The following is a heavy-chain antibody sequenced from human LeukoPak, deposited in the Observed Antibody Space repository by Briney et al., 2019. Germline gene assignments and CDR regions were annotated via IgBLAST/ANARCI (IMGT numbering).Heavy chain of an antibody. CDR2: ISYDGSNK. CDR1: GFTFSSYG. J-gene: IGHJ4*02. D-gene: IGHD3-16*01. CDR3: ATDITATNRQN. V-gene: IGHV3-30*03. Sequence: GRSLRLSCAASGFTFSSYGMHWVCQAPGKGLEWVAVISYDGSNKYYADSVKGRFTISRDNSKNTLYLQMNSLRAEDTAVYYCATDITATNRQNWGQGTLVTVSS.